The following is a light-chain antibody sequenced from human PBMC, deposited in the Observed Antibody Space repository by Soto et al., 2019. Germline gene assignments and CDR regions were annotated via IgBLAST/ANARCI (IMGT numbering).Light chain of an antibody. CDR1: SSNIGAEYD. Sequence: QSVLTQPPSVSGAPGQRVTISCTGSSSNIGAEYDVHWYQQLPGTAPKLLIYGNNNLASGVPARFFGSKSDTSASLAITGLRSEDEAHYYCAVWDNSMTAWVFGGGTKLTVL. CDR2: GNN. CDR3: AVWDNSMTAWV. V-gene: IGLV1-40*01. J-gene: IGLJ3*02.